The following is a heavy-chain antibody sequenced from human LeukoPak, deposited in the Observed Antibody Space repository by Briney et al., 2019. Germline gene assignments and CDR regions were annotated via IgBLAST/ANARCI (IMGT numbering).Heavy chain of an antibody. CDR1: RGSICSSSYY. CDR2: IYYSGST. CDR3: ARQKGGSGDDSDAFDI. J-gene: IGHJ3*02. D-gene: IGHD5-12*01. V-gene: IGHV4-39*01. Sequence: SETLSLTCTVSRGSICSSSYYWGCIRQPPGKGLEWIGCIYYSGSTYYNPSLTSRVTISVDTSNNQFSLKRSAVAAADTAVYYCARQKGGSGDDSDAFDIWGEGTMV.